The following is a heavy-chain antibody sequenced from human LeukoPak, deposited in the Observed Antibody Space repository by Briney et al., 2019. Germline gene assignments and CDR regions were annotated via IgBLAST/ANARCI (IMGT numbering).Heavy chain of an antibody. V-gene: IGHV3-23*01. CDR1: GFTFSSYD. CDR2: ISRSGGTT. D-gene: IGHD3-10*01. Sequence: QTGGSLRLPCAASGFTFSSYDMTWVRQTRGKGLEWGALISRSGGTTYYADSVKGRFTISRDNSENTLYLQMNSLRAEDTAEYYCAKRGGTESFYYYYYMDVWGKGTTVTVSS. CDR3: AKRGGTESFYYYYYMDV. J-gene: IGHJ6*03.